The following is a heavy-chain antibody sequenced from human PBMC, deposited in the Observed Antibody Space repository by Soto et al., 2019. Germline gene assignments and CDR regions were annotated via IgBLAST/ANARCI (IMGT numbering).Heavy chain of an antibody. J-gene: IGHJ4*02. CDR3: ARGQVVAAQH. Sequence: QLQLQESGSGLVKPSQTLSLTCAVSGGSISSGGYSWSWIRQPPGKGLEWIGYIYHSGSTYYNPSLESGVTISVARYKNQFSLKLSSVTAADTAVYYCARGQVVAAQHWGQGTLVTVSS. D-gene: IGHD2-15*01. CDR1: GGSISSGGYS. CDR2: IYHSGST. V-gene: IGHV4-30-2*01.